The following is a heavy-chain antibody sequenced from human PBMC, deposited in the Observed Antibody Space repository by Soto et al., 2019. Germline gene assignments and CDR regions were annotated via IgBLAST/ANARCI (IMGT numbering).Heavy chain of an antibody. CDR3: ARVGKVVVVPAATLAFDI. V-gene: IGHV4-31*03. CDR2: IYYSGST. CDR1: GGSISSGGYY. D-gene: IGHD2-2*01. J-gene: IGHJ3*02. Sequence: PSETLSLTCTVSGGSISSGGYYWSWIRQHPGKGLEWIGYIYYSGSTYYNPSLKSRVTISVDTSKNQFSLKLSSVTAADTAVYYCARVGKVVVVPAATLAFDIWGQGTMVTVSS.